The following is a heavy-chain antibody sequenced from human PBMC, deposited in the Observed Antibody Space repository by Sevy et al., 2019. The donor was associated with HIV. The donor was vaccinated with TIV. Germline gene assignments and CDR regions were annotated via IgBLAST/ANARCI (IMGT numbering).Heavy chain of an antibody. CDR3: AKDTYYYDSSGFEGAFDI. D-gene: IGHD3-22*01. CDR2: ISYDGSNK. V-gene: IGHV3-30*18. CDR1: GFTFSSYG. J-gene: IGHJ3*02. Sequence: GGSLRLSCAASGFTFSSYGMHWVRQAPGKGLEWVAVISYDGSNKYYADSVKGRFTISRDNSKNTLYLQMNSLRAEDTAKYNSAKDTYYYDSSGFEGAFDIWGEGTMVTVSS.